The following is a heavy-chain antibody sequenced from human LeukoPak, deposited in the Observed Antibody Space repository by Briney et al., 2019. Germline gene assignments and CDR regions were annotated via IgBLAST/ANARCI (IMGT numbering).Heavy chain of an antibody. CDR3: AKDKGSHYDFWSGYYLL. J-gene: IGHJ4*02. D-gene: IGHD3-3*01. Sequence: PGGSLRLSCEASGFTFSTYSMNWVRQAPGKGLEWVSAISGSGGSTYYADSVKGRFTISRDNSKNTLYLQMNSLRAEDTAVYYCAKDKGSHYDFWSGYYLLWGQGTLVTVSS. V-gene: IGHV3-23*01. CDR2: ISGSGGST. CDR1: GFTFSTYS.